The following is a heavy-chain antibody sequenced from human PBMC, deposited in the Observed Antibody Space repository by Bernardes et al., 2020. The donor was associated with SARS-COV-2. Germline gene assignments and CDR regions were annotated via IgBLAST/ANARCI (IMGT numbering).Heavy chain of an antibody. CDR1: GYSFTSHW. Sequence: ESLQISCHDSGYSFTSHWIAWVRQMPENGLEWMGMIYPDDSETRFSPSFQGRVTISADKSINTAYLQWTSLKASDTAMYYCATHSDSSERGAFDLWGQGTLVTVSS. CDR3: ATHSDSSERGAFDL. D-gene: IGHD6-6*01. J-gene: IGHJ3*01. CDR2: IYPDDSET. V-gene: IGHV5-51*01.